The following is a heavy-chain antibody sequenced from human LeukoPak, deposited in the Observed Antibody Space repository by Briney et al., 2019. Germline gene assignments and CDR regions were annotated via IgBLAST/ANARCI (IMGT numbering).Heavy chain of an antibody. J-gene: IGHJ4*02. V-gene: IGHV3-30-3*01. Sequence: GGSLRLSCAASGFTFSGFAMHWVRQAPGKGLEWVAIISYDATVKYYADSVKGHFTVSRDNSKNTLYLQMNRLRAEDTAMYYCATSADKTMLVFDYWGQGTLVTVSS. D-gene: IGHD3-16*01. CDR2: ISYDATVK. CDR1: GFTFSGFA. CDR3: ATSADKTMLVFDY.